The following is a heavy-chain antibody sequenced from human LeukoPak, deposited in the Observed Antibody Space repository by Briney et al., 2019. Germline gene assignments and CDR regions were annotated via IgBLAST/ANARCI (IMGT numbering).Heavy chain of an antibody. CDR3: ARETTAPNHAFDI. CDR1: GGTFSSYA. V-gene: IGHV1-69*01. J-gene: IGHJ3*02. Sequence: SVKVSCKASGGTFSSYAISWVRQAPGRGLEWMGGIIPIFGTANYAQKFQGRVTITADESTSTAYMELSSLRSEDTAVYYCARETTAPNHAFDIWGQGTMVTVSS. CDR2: IIPIFGTA. D-gene: IGHD4-17*01.